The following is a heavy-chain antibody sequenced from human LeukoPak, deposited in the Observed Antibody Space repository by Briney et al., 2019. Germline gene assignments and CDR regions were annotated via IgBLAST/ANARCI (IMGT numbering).Heavy chain of an antibody. J-gene: IGHJ4*02. V-gene: IGHV4-61*01. CDR1: GGSVSSGSYY. D-gene: IGHD6-19*01. Sequence: PSETLSLTCTVFGGSVSSGSYYWSWIRQPPGKGLEWIGYTYYSGSTNYNPSLKSRVTISVDTSKNQFSLKLSSVTAADTAVYYCARAHSSGRTFDYWGQGTLVTVSS. CDR2: TYYSGST. CDR3: ARAHSSGRTFDY.